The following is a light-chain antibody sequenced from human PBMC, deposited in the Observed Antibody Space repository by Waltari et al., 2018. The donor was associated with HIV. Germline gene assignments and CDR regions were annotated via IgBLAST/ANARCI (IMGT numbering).Light chain of an antibody. V-gene: IGLV2-23*01. Sequence: QSALTQPASVSGSPGQAITIPCTSTSSDVGSYNLVSWYQQHPGKAPKLMIYEGSKRPSGVSNRFSGSKSGNTASLTISGLQAEDEADYYCCSYAGSSNVVFGGGTKLTVL. J-gene: IGLJ2*01. CDR3: CSYAGSSNVV. CDR2: EGS. CDR1: SSDVGSYNL.